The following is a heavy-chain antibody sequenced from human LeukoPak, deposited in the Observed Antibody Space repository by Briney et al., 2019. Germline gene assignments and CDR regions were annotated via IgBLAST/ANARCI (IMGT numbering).Heavy chain of an antibody. V-gene: IGHV1-69*01. Sequence: SVKVSCKASGGTFSSYAISWVRQAPGQGLEWMGGIIPIFGTANYAQKFQGRVTITADESTSTAYMELSSLRSENTAVYYCARGPPGIVGANSLFDYWGQGTLVTVSS. CDR1: GGTFSSYA. CDR3: ARGPPGIVGANSLFDY. CDR2: IIPIFGTA. D-gene: IGHD1-26*01. J-gene: IGHJ4*02.